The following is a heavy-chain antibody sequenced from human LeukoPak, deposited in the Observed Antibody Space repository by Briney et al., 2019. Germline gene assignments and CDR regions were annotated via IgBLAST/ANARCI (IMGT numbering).Heavy chain of an antibody. Sequence: GGSLRLSCAASGFTFSSYGMHWVRQAPGKGLEWVAVISYDGSNKYYADSVKGRFTISRDNSKNTLYLQMNSLRAEDTAVYYCARDSRTGANWFDPWGQGTLVTVSS. J-gene: IGHJ5*02. CDR2: ISYDGSNK. CDR1: GFTFSSYG. V-gene: IGHV3-30*03. D-gene: IGHD2-8*02. CDR3: ARDSRTGANWFDP.